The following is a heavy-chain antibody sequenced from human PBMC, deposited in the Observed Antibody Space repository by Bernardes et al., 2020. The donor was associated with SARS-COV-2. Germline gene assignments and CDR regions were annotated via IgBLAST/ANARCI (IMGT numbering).Heavy chain of an antibody. CDR3: AKDGYCGGDCYAY. Sequence: SLRLSCAASGFTFSSYAMSWVRQAPGKGLEWVSAISGSGGSTYYADSVKGRFTISRDNSKNTLYLQMNSLRAEDTAVYYCAKDGYCGGDCYAYWGQGTLVTVSS. CDR2: ISGSGGST. D-gene: IGHD2-21*01. CDR1: GFTFSSYA. V-gene: IGHV3-23*01. J-gene: IGHJ4*02.